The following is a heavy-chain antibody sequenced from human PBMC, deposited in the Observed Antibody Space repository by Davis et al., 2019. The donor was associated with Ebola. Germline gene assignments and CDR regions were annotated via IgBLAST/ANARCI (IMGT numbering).Heavy chain of an antibody. V-gene: IGHV3-21*01. CDR1: GFTFSSYS. J-gene: IGHJ4*02. CDR2: ISRSSDYI. D-gene: IGHD1-1*01. Sequence: GESLNISCAASGFTFSSYSMNWVRQTPGKGLEWVSSISRSSDYIYYADSVKGRFTISRDNAKNSLYLQMNSLRAEDTAVYYCAREDNEGFDYWGQGTLVTVSS. CDR3: AREDNEGFDY.